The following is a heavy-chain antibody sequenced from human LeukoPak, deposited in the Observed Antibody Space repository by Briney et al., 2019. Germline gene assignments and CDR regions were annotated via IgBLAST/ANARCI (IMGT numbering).Heavy chain of an antibody. J-gene: IGHJ4*02. CDR2: ISAYNGNT. CDR3: ATDRDCSSTSCYSRWWDY. CDR1: GYTFTSYG. D-gene: IGHD2-2*02. V-gene: IGHV1-18*01. Sequence: ASVKVSXKASGYTFTSYGISWVRQAPGQGLEWMGWISAYNGNTNYAQKLQGRVTMTTDTSTSTAYMELRSLRSDDTAVYYCATDRDCSSTSCYSRWWDYWGQGALVTVSS.